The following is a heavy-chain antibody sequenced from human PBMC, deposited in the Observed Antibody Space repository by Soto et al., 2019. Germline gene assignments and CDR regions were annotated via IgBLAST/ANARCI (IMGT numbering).Heavy chain of an antibody. CDR2: ITWNSRVL. CDR1: GLNFDDFA. Sequence: PGGSLRLSCVGTGLNFDDFAMHWVRQAPGKGLEWVSGITWNSRVLAYADSVRGRFTISRDNARNSLYLQMDSLRDEDTALYYCAKDPATPHDYWGQGTLVTVSS. CDR3: AKDPATPHDY. J-gene: IGHJ4*02. V-gene: IGHV3-9*01.